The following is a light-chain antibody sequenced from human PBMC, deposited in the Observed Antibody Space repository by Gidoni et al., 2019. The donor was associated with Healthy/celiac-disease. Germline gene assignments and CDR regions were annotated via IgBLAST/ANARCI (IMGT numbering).Light chain of an antibody. V-gene: IGKV4-1*01. CDR1: QSVLYSSNNKNY. J-gene: IGKJ1*01. Sequence: DVVMTQSPDSPAASLGEKGTINCKPSQSVLYSSNNKNYLAWYQQNPGQPPKLLIYWASTRESGVPYRFSGSGSGTDSTLTISSLQAEDVAVYYCQQYYSIPRTFGQGTKVEIK. CDR2: WAS. CDR3: QQYYSIPRT.